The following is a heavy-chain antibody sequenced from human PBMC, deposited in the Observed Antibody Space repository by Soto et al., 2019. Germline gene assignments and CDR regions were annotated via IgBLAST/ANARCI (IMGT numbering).Heavy chain of an antibody. J-gene: IGHJ4*02. Sequence: SETLSLTCAVYGGSFSGYYWSWIRQPPGKGLEWIGEINHSGSTNYNPSLKSRVTISVDTSKNQFSLKLSSVTAADTAVYYCARDYGVNDYWGQGTLVTVSS. CDR2: INHSGST. CDR1: GGSFSGYY. CDR3: ARDYGVNDY. D-gene: IGHD4-17*01. V-gene: IGHV4-34*01.